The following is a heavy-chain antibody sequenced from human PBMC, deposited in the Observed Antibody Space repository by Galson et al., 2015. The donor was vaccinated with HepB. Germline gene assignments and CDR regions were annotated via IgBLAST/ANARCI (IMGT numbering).Heavy chain of an antibody. CDR1: GFTFSDYY. V-gene: IGHV3-11*01. Sequence: SLRLSCAASGFTFSDYYMSWIRQAPGTGVEWVSYISSSGSNIYYADYVKGRFTISRDHAKNSLYLQMNSLRAEDTAVDYCAPGADYYGSGSPAFGDYWGPGTLFTVSS. D-gene: IGHD3-10*01. CDR2: ISSSGSNI. CDR3: APGADYYGSGSPAFGDY. J-gene: IGHJ4*02.